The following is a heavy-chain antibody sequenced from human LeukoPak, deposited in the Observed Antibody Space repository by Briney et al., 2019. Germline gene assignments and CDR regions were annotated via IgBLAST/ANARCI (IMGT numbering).Heavy chain of an antibody. CDR2: IYYSGST. V-gene: IGHV4-59*08. CDR1: GGSISSYY. D-gene: IGHD6-19*01. J-gene: IGHJ4*02. Sequence: SETLSLTCTVSGGSISSYYWSWIRQPPGKGLEWIGYIYYSGSTNYNPSLKSRVTISVDTSKNQFSLKLSSVTAADTAVYYCARHSGGLEQWLEHFDYWGQGTLVTVSS. CDR3: ARHSGGLEQWLEHFDY.